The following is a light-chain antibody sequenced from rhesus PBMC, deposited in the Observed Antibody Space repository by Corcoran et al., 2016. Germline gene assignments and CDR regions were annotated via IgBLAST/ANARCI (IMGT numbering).Light chain of an antibody. CDR1: QSISSW. Sequence: ITQSPSSLSASVGDTVTITCRASQSISSWLAWYQQKLGKAPKLLIYKASTLQSGVPSRFSGIGSVTDFTLTISSLQSEDSATYYCQQYSSSPLAFGGGTKVEIK. CDR3: QQYSSSPLA. CDR2: KAS. J-gene: IGKJ4*01. V-gene: IGKV1-22*01.